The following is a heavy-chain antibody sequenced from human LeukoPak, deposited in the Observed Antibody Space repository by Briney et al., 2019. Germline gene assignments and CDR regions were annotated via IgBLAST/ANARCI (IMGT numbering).Heavy chain of an antibody. CDR2: INPNSGGT. D-gene: IGHD3-9*01. J-gene: IGHJ4*02. CDR1: GYTFTGYY. Sequence: ASVKVSCKASGYTFTGYYMHWVRQAPGQGLEWMGWINPNSGGTNYAQKFQGRVTMTRDTSISTAYMELSRLRSDDTAVYYCARGAVLRYFDWLLIYWGRGTLVTVSS. V-gene: IGHV1-2*02. CDR3: ARGAVLRYFDWLLIY.